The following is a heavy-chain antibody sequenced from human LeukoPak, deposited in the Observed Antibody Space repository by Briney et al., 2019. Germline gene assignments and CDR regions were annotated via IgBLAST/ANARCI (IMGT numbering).Heavy chain of an antibody. V-gene: IGHV4-61*02. Sequence: PSETLSLTCTVSGGSISSGSYYWSWIRQPAGKGLEWIGRIYTSGSTNYNPSLKSRVTISVDTSKNQFSLKLSSVTAADTAVYYCAREGGRGYSYGRDYWGQGTLVTVSS. J-gene: IGHJ4*02. CDR1: GGSISSGSYY. D-gene: IGHD5-18*01. CDR3: AREGGRGYSYGRDY. CDR2: IYTSGST.